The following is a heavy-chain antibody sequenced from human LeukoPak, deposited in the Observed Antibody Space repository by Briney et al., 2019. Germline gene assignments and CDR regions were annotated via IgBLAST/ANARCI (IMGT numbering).Heavy chain of an antibody. Sequence: GRSLRLSCVASGFTFSTYGMNWFRQVPGKGLEWVAVISFDGSAKYYGDSVQGRFTISRDNSKNTLFLQMNSLRAEDTAVYYCAKAYGYCTTTSCSHEEFDYWGQGTLVTVSS. CDR1: GFTFSTYG. CDR2: ISFDGSAK. CDR3: AKAYGYCTTTSCSHEEFDY. V-gene: IGHV3-30*18. D-gene: IGHD2-2*01. J-gene: IGHJ4*02.